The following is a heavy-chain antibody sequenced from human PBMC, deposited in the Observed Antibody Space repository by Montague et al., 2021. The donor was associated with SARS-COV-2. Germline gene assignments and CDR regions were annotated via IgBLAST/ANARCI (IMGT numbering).Heavy chain of an antibody. D-gene: IGHD3-10*01. Sequence: SLRLSCAASGFTLYAYWMNWVRQAPGKGLEWVANINYDGSETYYVGSVKGRFTISRDNANNALHLQMNNLRAADTAVYFCAANPHRTYFYGSGIYLLNHSFDYWGPGTLVTVSS. V-gene: IGHV3-7*01. J-gene: IGHJ4*02. CDR2: INYDGSET. CDR3: AANPHRTYFYGSGIYLLNHSFDY. CDR1: GFTLYAYW.